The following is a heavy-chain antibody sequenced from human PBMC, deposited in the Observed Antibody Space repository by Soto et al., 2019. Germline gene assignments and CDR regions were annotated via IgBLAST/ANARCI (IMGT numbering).Heavy chain of an antibody. V-gene: IGHV4-38-2*02. CDR3: AKSGVWRVSVMEG. J-gene: IGHJ6*02. CDR1: GYSINSGYY. Sequence: SETLSLTCTVSGYSINSGYYWGWIRQSPGKGLEWIATIYHSGNTYYNPSLQNRVSISVDTSKNQFSLKVMSVTAADTAVYFWAKSGVWRVSVMEGWGQGTPVTVS. D-gene: IGHD1-26*01. CDR2: IYHSGNT.